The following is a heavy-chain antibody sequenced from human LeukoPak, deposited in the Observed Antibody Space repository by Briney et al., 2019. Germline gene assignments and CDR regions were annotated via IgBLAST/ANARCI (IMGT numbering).Heavy chain of an antibody. J-gene: IGHJ4*02. V-gene: IGHV3-23*01. D-gene: IGHD6-13*01. CDR1: GFTFSSYA. Sequence: PGGSLRLSCAASGFTFSSYAMSWVRQAPGKGLEWVSAISGSGGSTYYADSVKGRFTISRDNSKNTLYLQMNSLRAEDTAVYYCAKDRQKYRSSWAFDYWGQGTLVTVSS. CDR2: ISGSGGST. CDR3: AKDRQKYRSSWAFDY.